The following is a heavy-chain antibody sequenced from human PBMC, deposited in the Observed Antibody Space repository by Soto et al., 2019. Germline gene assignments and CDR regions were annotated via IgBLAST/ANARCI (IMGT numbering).Heavy chain of an antibody. CDR1: GDSVSGDSAA. Sequence: SQTLSLTCAISGDSVSGDSAAWNWIRQSPSRGLEWLGRTYYRSKWYTDYAVSVKSRITINPDTSKHQISLQLNSVTPEDTAVYYCARASGGASSTVDYWGQGTLVTVSS. CDR3: ARASGGASSTVDY. J-gene: IGHJ4*02. V-gene: IGHV6-1*01. D-gene: IGHD1-26*01. CDR2: TYYRSKWYT.